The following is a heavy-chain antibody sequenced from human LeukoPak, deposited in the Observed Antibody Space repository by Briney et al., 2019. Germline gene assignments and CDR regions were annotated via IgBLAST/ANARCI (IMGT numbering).Heavy chain of an antibody. Sequence: GGSLRLSCVVSGLTVSSNYTSWVRQAPGKGLEWVSVIYSGGTTNYADSVKGRFIVYRDNSKNTLYLQMNSLRAEDTAVYYCASKLTTGYWGQGTLVTVSS. V-gene: IGHV3-66*01. CDR1: GLTVSSNY. J-gene: IGHJ4*02. CDR3: ASKLTTGY. D-gene: IGHD4-17*01. CDR2: IYSGGTT.